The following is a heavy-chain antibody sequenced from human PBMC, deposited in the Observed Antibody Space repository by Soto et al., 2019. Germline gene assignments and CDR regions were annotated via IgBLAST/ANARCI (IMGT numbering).Heavy chain of an antibody. Sequence: EVQLVESGGGLVQPGGSLRLSCAASGIIFTNYWMHWVRQAPGKGLVWVSRIDNDGSGTSYADSVKGRFTISRDNAKNTVYLQMNSLRAEDTAVSYCTTVFEYWGQGTLVTVSS. CDR2: IDNDGSGT. CDR1: GIIFTNYW. J-gene: IGHJ4*02. CDR3: TTVFEY. V-gene: IGHV3-74*01.